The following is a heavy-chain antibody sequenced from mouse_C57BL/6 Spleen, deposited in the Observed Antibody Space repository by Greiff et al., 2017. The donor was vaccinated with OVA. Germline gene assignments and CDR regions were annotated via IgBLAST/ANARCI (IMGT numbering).Heavy chain of an antibody. V-gene: IGHV2-9-1*01. J-gene: IGHJ1*03. Sequence: VKLMESGPGLVAPSQSLSITCTVSGFSLTSYAISWVRQPPGKGLEWLGVIWTGGGTNYNSALKSRLSISKDNSKSQVFLKMNSLQTDDTARYYCAREAYDDGSSYDWYFDVWGTGTTVTVSS. CDR3: AREAYDDGSSYDWYFDV. CDR2: IWTGGGT. D-gene: IGHD1-1*01. CDR1: GFSLTSYA.